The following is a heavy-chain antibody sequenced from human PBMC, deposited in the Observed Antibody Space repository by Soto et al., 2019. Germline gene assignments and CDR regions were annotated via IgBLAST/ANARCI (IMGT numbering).Heavy chain of an antibody. Sequence: PGGSLRLSCAASGFTFRNYAMTWVRQAPGKGLEWVSATSYSGDGTKYADSVRGRFTISRDNSKNTLYLQMNSLRAEDTAVYYCARTLAVGIPWYYGMDVWGQGTKVTVSS. CDR1: GFTFRNYA. J-gene: IGHJ6*02. V-gene: IGHV3-23*01. CDR2: TSYSGDGT. CDR3: ARTLAVGIPWYYGMDV. D-gene: IGHD6-19*01.